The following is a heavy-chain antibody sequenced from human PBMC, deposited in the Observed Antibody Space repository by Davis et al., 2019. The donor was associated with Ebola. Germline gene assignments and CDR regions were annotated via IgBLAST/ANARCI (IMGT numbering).Heavy chain of an antibody. V-gene: IGHV1-46*01. CDR2: INPNDGRT. CDR3: ARLGYDILTGPDTY. J-gene: IGHJ4*02. CDR1: GYTFSNYY. D-gene: IGHD3-9*01. Sequence: AASVKVSCKASGYTFSNYYMHWVRQAPGQGLEWMGMINPNDGRTIYAQKFQGRVTVTRDTSTTTVYMELSSLRSEDTAVYYCARLGYDILTGPDTYWGQGTLVTVSS.